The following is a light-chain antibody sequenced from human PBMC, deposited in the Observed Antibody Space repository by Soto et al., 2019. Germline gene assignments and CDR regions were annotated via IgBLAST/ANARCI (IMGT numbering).Light chain of an antibody. CDR2: DAS. J-gene: IGKJ3*01. V-gene: IGKV1-5*01. CDR3: QQYNIYPFT. Sequence: DIQMTQSPSTLYASVGDRVIITCRASLSISSWLSWYQQKPGKAPKLLIYDASSLESVVPSRFSSSGSGTEFTLTIRSLQHDDFATSCGQQYNIYPFTFCHGNKVDIK. CDR1: LSISSW.